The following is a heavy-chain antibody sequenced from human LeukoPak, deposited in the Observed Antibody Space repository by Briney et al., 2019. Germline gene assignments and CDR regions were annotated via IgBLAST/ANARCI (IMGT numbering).Heavy chain of an antibody. CDR3: ARDWGVGSSWYYDY. J-gene: IGHJ4*02. CDR2: INYDGGRT. CDR1: GFIFSSYW. V-gene: IGHV3-74*01. D-gene: IGHD6-13*01. Sequence: PGGSLRLSCTASGFIFSSYWMHWVRQAPGKGLVWVSRINYDGGRTNYADSVKGRFTISRDNAKNSLYLQMNSLRAEDTALYYCARDWGVGSSWYYDYWGQGTLVTVSS.